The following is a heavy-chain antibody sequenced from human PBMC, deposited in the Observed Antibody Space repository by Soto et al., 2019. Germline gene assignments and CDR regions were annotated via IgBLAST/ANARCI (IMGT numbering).Heavy chain of an antibody. Sequence: SETLSLTCTVSGGSISSYYWSWIRQPPGKGLEWIGYIYYSGSTNYNPSLKSRVTISVDTSKNQFSLKLNSMTTADTAVYYCARAHWNEVMHDAFDIWGQGTMVTVSS. V-gene: IGHV4-59*08. D-gene: IGHD1-1*01. CDR1: GGSISSYY. CDR2: IYYSGST. J-gene: IGHJ3*02. CDR3: ARAHWNEVMHDAFDI.